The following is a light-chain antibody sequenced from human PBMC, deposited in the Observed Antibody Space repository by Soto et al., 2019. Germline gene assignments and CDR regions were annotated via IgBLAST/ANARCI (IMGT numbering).Light chain of an antibody. V-gene: IGKV1-5*01. Sequence: DVKMTLSPSTLSAYVGDRVTITCRASQSISVWLAWYQQKPGKPPKVLIYGASNLQSGVPPRFSGSGSGTDFTLAISSLQPEDSATYYCLQDINYPWTFGQGSKV. CDR1: QSISVW. CDR3: LQDINYPWT. J-gene: IGKJ1*01. CDR2: GAS.